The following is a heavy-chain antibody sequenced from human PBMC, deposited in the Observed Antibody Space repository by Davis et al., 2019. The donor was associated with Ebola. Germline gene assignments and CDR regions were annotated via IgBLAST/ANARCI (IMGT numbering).Heavy chain of an antibody. Sequence: GGSLRLSCAASGFTFSSYSMNWVRQAPGKGLEWVSYISSSSSTIYYADSVKGRFTISRDNAKNSLYLQMNSLRDEDTAVYYCARDGMITFGGDEAWYNWFDPWGQGTLVTVSS. V-gene: IGHV3-48*02. J-gene: IGHJ5*02. D-gene: IGHD3-16*01. CDR1: GFTFSSYS. CDR3: ARDGMITFGGDEAWYNWFDP. CDR2: ISSSSSTI.